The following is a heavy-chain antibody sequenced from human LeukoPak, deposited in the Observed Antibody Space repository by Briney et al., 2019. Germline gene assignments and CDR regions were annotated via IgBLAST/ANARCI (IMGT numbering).Heavy chain of an antibody. V-gene: IGHV3-23*01. Sequence: PGGSLRLSCAASGFIFSSYPMSWVRQAPGKGLEWVSSITDSGDSTYYADSVRGRFTISRDNSKNTLYLQLNSLRVEDTAVYFCARAATSGYWVTDWGQGTLVTVSS. CDR3: ARAATSGYWVTD. D-gene: IGHD3-22*01. CDR2: ITDSGDST. J-gene: IGHJ4*02. CDR1: GFIFSSYP.